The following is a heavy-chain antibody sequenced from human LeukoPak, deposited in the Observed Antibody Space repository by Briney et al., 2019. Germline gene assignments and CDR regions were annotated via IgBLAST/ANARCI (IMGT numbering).Heavy chain of an antibody. D-gene: IGHD1-26*01. CDR3: ARGVYSFDY. V-gene: IGHV4-34*01. J-gene: IGHJ4*02. CDR1: GGSFSGYY. CDR2: INHSGST. Sequence: TSETLSLTCAVYGGSFSGYYWSWIRQPPGKGLEWIGEINHSGSTNYNPSLRSRVTISVDTSKNQFSLKLSSVTAADTAVYYCARGVYSFDYWGQGTLVTVSS.